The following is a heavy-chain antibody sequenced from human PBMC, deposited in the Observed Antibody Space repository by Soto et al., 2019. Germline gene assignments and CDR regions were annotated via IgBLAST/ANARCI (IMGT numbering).Heavy chain of an antibody. V-gene: IGHV4-30-4*01. CDR3: ARYQKGPFDY. CDR2: IYYTGST. D-gene: IGHD2-2*01. J-gene: IGHJ4*02. Sequence: PSETLSLTCPVSGGSISSGDYYWSWIRQPPGKGLEWIGYIYYTGSTYYNPSLKSRLTISVDTSKNQFSLKLTSVTAADTAVYFCARYQKGPFDYWGQGTLVTSPQ. CDR1: GGSISSGDYY.